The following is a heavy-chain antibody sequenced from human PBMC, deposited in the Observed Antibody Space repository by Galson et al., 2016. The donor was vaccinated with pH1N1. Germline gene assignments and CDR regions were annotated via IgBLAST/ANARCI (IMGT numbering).Heavy chain of an antibody. CDR3: AKVVRGSSWPSFDY. CDR1: GFTFSSYG. V-gene: IGHV3-30*18. CDR2: ISYDGSNK. D-gene: IGHD6-13*01. J-gene: IGHJ4*02. Sequence: SLRLSCAASGFTFSSYGFHWVRQAPGKGLEWVAVISYDGSNKYYVDSVKGRFTISRDNSKNTLYLQMNSLRAEDTAVYYCAKVVRGSSWPSFDYWGQGTLVTVSS.